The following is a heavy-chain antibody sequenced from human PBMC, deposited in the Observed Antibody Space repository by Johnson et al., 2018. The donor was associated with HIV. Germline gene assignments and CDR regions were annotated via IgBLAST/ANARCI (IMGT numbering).Heavy chain of an antibody. CDR1: GFTFSSYA. D-gene: IGHD3-10*01. CDR2: ISYDGSNK. CDR3: AKAPYGSGIRPGAFDI. J-gene: IGHJ3*02. V-gene: IGHV3-30-3*01. Sequence: QVQLVESGGGVVQPGRSLRLSCAASGFTFSSYAMHWVRQAPGKGLAWVAVISYDGSNKYYADSVTGRFTISRDNSKNTLYLQMNSLRAEDTAVYYCAKAPYGSGIRPGAFDIWGQGTMVTVSS.